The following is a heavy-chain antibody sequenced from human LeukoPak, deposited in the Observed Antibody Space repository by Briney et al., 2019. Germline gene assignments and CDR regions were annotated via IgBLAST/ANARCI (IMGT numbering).Heavy chain of an antibody. CDR2: ISGSGGST. J-gene: IGHJ6*03. Sequence: GGSLRLSCAASGFTFSSYAMSWVRQAPGKGLEWVSAISGSGGSTYYADSVKGRFTISRDNSKNTLYLQMNSLRAEDTAVYYCARASGDAYYYYYMDVWGKGTTVTVSS. V-gene: IGHV3-23*01. CDR3: ARASGDAYYYYYMDV. D-gene: IGHD7-27*01. CDR1: GFTFSSYA.